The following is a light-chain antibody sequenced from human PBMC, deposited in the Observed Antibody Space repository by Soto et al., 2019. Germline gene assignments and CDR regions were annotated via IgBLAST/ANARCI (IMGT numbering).Light chain of an antibody. J-gene: IGKJ2*01. CDR2: DTS. CDR1: QSVSSSY. V-gene: IGKV3D-20*02. Sequence: EIVLTQSPGTLSLSPGERATLSCRASQSVSSSYLGWFQQRPGQAPRLLIYDTSNRATGIPDRFSGSGSGTDFTLTISRLEPEDFAVYYCQQRSNWPPYTFGQGTKLEIK. CDR3: QQRSNWPPYT.